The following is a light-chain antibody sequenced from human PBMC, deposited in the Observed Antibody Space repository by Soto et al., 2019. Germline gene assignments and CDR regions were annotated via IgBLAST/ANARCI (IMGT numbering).Light chain of an antibody. CDR1: ALPKQY. V-gene: IGLV3-25*03. CDR2: KDS. J-gene: IGLJ2*01. CDR3: QSADSSGTYPGVV. Sequence: SSELTQPPSVLVSPGQTARITCSGDALPKQYAYWYQQKPGQAPVLVIYKDSERPSGTPERFSGSSSGTTVTLTISGVQAEDEADYYCQSADSSGTYPGVVFGGGTKLTVL.